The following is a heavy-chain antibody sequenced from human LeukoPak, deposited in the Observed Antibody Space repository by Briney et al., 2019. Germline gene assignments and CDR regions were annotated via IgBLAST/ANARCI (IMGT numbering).Heavy chain of an antibody. V-gene: IGHV3-73*01. J-gene: IGHJ4*02. CDR1: GFTVSSNY. Sequence: PGGSLRLSCAASGFTVSSNYMSWVRQAPGKGLEWVGRIRSTANGYATAYAASVKGRFTISRDDSKNTAYPQMDSLKTEDTAVYYCTGNYYGSGSYADFDYWGQGTLVTVSS. CDR3: TGNYYGSGSYADFDY. D-gene: IGHD3-10*01. CDR2: IRSTANGYAT.